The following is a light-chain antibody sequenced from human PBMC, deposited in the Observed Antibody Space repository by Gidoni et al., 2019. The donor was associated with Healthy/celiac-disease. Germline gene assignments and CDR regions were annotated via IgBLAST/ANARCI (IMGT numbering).Light chain of an antibody. J-gene: IGLJ2*01. V-gene: IGLV2-11*01. CDR2: DVS. CDR1: SSDVGGYNH. CDR3: CSYAGSYTFVV. Sequence: QSALTQPRSVSGSPGQSVTISCTGTSSDVGGYNHVSWYQQHPGKAPKLMRYDVSKRPSGVPDRFSGSKSGNTASLTISGLQAEDEADYYCCSYAGSYTFVVFGGGTKLTVL.